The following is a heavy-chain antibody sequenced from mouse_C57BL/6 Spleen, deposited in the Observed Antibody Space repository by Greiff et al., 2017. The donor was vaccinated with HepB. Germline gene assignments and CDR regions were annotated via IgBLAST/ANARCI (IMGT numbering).Heavy chain of an antibody. CDR1: GYTFTDYY. D-gene: IGHD4-1*01. CDR3: ARRRANWDGFDY. V-gene: IGHV1-26*01. CDR2: INPNNGGT. Sequence: EVQLQQSGPELVKPGASVKISCKASGYTFTDYYMNWVKQSHGKSLEWIGDINPNNGGTSYNQKFKGKATLTVDKSSSTAYMELRSLTSEDSAVYYCARRRANWDGFDYWGQGTTLTVSS. J-gene: IGHJ2*01.